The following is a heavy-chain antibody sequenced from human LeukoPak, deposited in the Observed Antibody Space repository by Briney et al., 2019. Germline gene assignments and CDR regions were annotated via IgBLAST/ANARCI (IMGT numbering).Heavy chain of an antibody. CDR2: IKRDGSEK. D-gene: IGHD5-24*01. CDR1: GISFSSYW. V-gene: IGHV3-7*04. CDR3: ARGNFFEI. Sequence: PGGSLRLSCAASGISFSSYWMSWVRQAPGKGLEWVANIKRDGSEKYYVDPVKGRFTIPRDNAKNSLYLEMNSLRAEDTAVYYCARGNFFEIWGQGTTVTVSS. J-gene: IGHJ3*02.